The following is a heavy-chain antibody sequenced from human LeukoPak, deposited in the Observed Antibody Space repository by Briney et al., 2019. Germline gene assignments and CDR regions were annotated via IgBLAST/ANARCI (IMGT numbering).Heavy chain of an antibody. CDR3: ARDDNSRDAFDI. CDR2: INPNSGGT. J-gene: IGHJ3*02. V-gene: IGHV1-2*02. CDR1: GYTFTGYY. Sequence: ASVKVSCKASGYTFTGYYMHWVRQAPGQGLEWMGWINPNSGGTNYAQKFQGRVTMTRDTSISTAYMELSRLRSDDTAVYYCARDDNSRDAFDIWGQGTMVTVSS. D-gene: IGHD3-22*01.